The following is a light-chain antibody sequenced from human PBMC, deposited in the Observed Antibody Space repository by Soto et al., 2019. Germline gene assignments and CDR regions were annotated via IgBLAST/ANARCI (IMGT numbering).Light chain of an antibody. Sequence: DIVMTQSPLSLPVTPGEPASISCRSSQSLLHRSGYNYLTWYLQKPGQSPQLLIYLGSSRASGVPDRFSGSGSGTDITLKIRRVEAEDVGVYYCMQALHTPLTFGGGTKVEIK. CDR2: LGS. CDR1: QSLLHRSGYNY. CDR3: MQALHTPLT. J-gene: IGKJ4*01. V-gene: IGKV2-28*01.